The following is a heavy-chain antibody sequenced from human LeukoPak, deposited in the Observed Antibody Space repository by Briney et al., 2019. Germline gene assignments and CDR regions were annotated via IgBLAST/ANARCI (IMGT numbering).Heavy chain of an antibody. CDR3: ARADIVLVAAALYGMDV. D-gene: IGHD2-2*01. Sequence: GASVKVSCKASGFTFTSYGFSWVRQAPGQGIEWMGRIIPILGIANYAQKFQGRVTITADKSTSTAYMELSSLRSEDTAVYYCARADIVLVAAALYGMDVWGQGTTVTVSS. CDR1: GFTFTSYG. CDR2: IIPILGIA. J-gene: IGHJ6*02. V-gene: IGHV1-69*04.